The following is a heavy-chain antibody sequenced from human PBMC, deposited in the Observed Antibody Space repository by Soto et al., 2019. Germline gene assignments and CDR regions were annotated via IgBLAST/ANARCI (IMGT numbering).Heavy chain of an antibody. CDR3: ARHPYCYNSSGYYVDY. D-gene: IGHD3-22*01. V-gene: IGHV5-51*01. J-gene: IGHJ4*02. CDR1: GYSFTGYW. CDR2: IYPGDSDT. Sequence: SQKISCKGSGYSFTGYWIGWVSQIPGKGLEWMGIIYPGDSDTRYSPSFQGQVTISADKSISTAYLQWSSLKASDTAMYYCARHPYCYNSSGYYVDYWAQGPLVTLSS.